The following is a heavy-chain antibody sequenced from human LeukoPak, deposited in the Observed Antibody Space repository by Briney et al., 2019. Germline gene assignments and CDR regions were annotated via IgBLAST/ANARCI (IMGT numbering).Heavy chain of an antibody. J-gene: IGHJ4*02. Sequence: ASVKVSCKASGYTFTSYAMNWVRQAPGQGLEWMGWINTNTGNPTYAKGFTGRFVFSLDTSVSTAYLQISSLKAEDTAVYYCARDGSAYCGGDCYSDYWGQGTLVTVSS. D-gene: IGHD2-21*02. CDR2: INTNTGNP. CDR3: ARDGSAYCGGDCYSDY. V-gene: IGHV7-4-1*02. CDR1: GYTFTSYA.